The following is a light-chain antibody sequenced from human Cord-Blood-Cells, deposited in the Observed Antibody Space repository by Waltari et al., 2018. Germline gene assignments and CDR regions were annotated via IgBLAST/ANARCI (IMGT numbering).Light chain of an antibody. Sequence: QSALTQPASVSGSPGQSITISCTGTSSDVGGYNYVSWYQQHPGKAPKLMIYDVSNRPSGFSNRFPGSKSGNTASLPISGLQAEDEADYYCSSYTSSSLWVFGGGTKLTVL. CDR2: DVS. V-gene: IGLV2-14*01. CDR3: SSYTSSSLWV. CDR1: SSDVGGYNY. J-gene: IGLJ3*02.